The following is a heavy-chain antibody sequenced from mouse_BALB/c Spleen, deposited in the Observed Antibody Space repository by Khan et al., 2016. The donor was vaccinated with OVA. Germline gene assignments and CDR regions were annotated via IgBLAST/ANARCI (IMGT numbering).Heavy chain of an antibody. CDR3: VRGGKFAY. J-gene: IGHJ3*01. Sequence: QVRLQQSGAELVRPGVSVTISCKASGYTFTDYAMHWVKQRHAKSLEWIGVISTNYGDADYNQKFQGKASMTVDRSYSTVYMELASVTSEDSAIYYCVRGGKFAYWGQGTLVTVSA. D-gene: IGHD1-1*02. CDR1: GYTFTDYA. V-gene: IGHV1S137*01. CDR2: ISTNYGDA.